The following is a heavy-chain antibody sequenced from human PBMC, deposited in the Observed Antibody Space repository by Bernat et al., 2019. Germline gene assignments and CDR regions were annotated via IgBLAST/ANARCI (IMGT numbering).Heavy chain of an antibody. D-gene: IGHD2-2*01. CDR1: GFTVSSNY. J-gene: IGHJ4*02. V-gene: IGHV3-66*01. CDR2: IYSGGST. Sequence: EVQLVESGGGLVQPGGSLRLSCAASGFTVSSNYMSWVRQAPGKGLEWVSVIYSGGSTYYADSVKGRFTISRDNSKNTLYLQMNSLRAEDMAVYYCARDPWGGYCSSTSCYAFDYWGQGTLVTVSS. CDR3: ARDPWGGYCSSTSCYAFDY.